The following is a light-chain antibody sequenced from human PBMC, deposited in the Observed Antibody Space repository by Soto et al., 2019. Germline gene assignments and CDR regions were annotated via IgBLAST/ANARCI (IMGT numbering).Light chain of an antibody. CDR1: ESVSSN. Sequence: EIVMTQSPATLSVSPGESATLSCRASESVSSNLAWYQQKPGQTPRLLIYGASTRATGIPASFSGSGSGTDFTITSSSLLSGDFAVYYCQQYHNWPPGTFGQGTKVESK. V-gene: IGKV3-15*01. CDR3: QQYHNWPPGT. CDR2: GAS. J-gene: IGKJ1*01.